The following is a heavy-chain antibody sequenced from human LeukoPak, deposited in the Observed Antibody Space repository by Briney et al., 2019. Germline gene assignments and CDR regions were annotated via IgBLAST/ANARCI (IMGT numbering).Heavy chain of an antibody. Sequence: TLSLTCTVSGGSISSGGYYWSWIRQHPGKGLEWIGYIYYSGSTYYNPSLKSRVTISVDTPKNQFSLKLSSVTAADTAVYYCARRYYDSSGYSHFDYWGQGTLVTVSS. D-gene: IGHD3-22*01. CDR1: GGSISSGGYY. CDR3: ARRYYDSSGYSHFDY. CDR2: IYYSGST. V-gene: IGHV4-31*03. J-gene: IGHJ4*02.